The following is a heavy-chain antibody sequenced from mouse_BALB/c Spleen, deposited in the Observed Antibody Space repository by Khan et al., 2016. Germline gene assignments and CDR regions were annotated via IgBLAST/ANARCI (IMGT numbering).Heavy chain of an antibody. V-gene: IGHV1-9*01. D-gene: IGHD1-1*01. CDR2: ILPGSGST. J-gene: IGHJ1*01. CDR1: GYTFSSYW. CDR3: ERVDYYGSSWYFDV. Sequence: QVQLKQSGAELMKPGASVKISCKATGYTFSSYWIEWVKQRPGHGLEWIGEILPGSGSTNYNEKYKGKATFTAATSSNTAYMQTSSLTSEDSAVYYCERVDYYGSSWYFDVWGAGTTVTVSS.